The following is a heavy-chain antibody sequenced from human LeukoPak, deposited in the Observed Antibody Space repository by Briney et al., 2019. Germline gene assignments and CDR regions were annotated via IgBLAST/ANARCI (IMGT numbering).Heavy chain of an antibody. V-gene: IGHV3-30*04. J-gene: IGHJ4*02. CDR3: ARVYGGSSPFDY. D-gene: IGHD4-23*01. Sequence: PGRSLRLSCAASGFTFSSYAMHWVRQAPGKGLEWVAVISYDGSNKYYADSVKGRFTISRDNAKHSLYLQMKSLRPEDKAVYYCARVYGGSSPFDYWGQGSLVTVSS. CDR2: ISYDGSNK. CDR1: GFTFSSYA.